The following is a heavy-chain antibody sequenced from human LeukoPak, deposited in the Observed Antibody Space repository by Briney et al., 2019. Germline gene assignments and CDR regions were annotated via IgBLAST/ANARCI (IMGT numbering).Heavy chain of an antibody. CDR3: ARDIYDSSGYSSLDY. CDR1: GFTFSSYA. J-gene: IGHJ4*02. D-gene: IGHD3-22*01. Sequence: TGGSLRLSCAASGFTFSSYAMHWVRQAPGKGLEWVAVISYDGSNKYYADSVKGRFTISRDNSKNTLYLQMNSLRAEDTPVYYSARDIYDSSGYSSLDYWGQGNLVTVSS. CDR2: ISYDGSNK. V-gene: IGHV3-30-3*01.